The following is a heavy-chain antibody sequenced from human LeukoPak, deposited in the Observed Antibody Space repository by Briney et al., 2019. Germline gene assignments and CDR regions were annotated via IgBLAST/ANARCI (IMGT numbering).Heavy chain of an antibody. CDR1: GFTFSTYA. J-gene: IGHJ4*02. CDR2: ISGSGGST. CDR3: AKDHPSGYYFDY. Sequence: PGGSLRLSCAASGFTFSTYAMGWVRQAPGKGLEWVSAISGSGGSTFNADSVKGRFTISRDNSKNALFLQMNSLRAEDTAIYYCAKDHPSGYYFDYWGQGTLVTVSS. V-gene: IGHV3-23*01. D-gene: IGHD1-14*01.